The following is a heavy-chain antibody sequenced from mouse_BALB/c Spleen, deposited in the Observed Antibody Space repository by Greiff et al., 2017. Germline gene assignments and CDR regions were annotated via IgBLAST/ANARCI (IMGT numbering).Heavy chain of an antibody. CDR1: GYTFTSYT. Sequence: QVQLKQSAAELARPGASVKMSCKASGYTFTSYTMHWVKQRPGQGLEWIGYINPSSGYTEYNQKFKDKTTLTADKSSSTAYMQLSSLTSEDSAVYYCALRSYFDYWGQGTTLTVSS. J-gene: IGHJ2*01. V-gene: IGHV1-4*02. CDR2: INPSSGYT. CDR3: ALRSYFDY.